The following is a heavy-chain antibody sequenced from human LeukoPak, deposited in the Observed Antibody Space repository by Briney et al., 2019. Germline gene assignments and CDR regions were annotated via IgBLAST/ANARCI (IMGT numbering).Heavy chain of an antibody. CDR3: ARGITDTSGYYYFDY. D-gene: IGHD3-22*01. CDR1: GGSISSSSYY. J-gene: IGHJ4*02. CDR2: IYYSGST. V-gene: IGHV4-39*01. Sequence: PSETLSLTCTVSGGSISSSSYYWGWIRQPPGKGLEWIGSIYYSGSTYYNPSLKSRVTISVDTYKNQFSLKLSSVTAADTAVYYCARGITDTSGYYYFDYWGQGTLVTVSS.